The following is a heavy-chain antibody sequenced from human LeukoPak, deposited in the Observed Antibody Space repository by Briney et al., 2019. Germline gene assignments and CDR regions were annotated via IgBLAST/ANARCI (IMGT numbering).Heavy chain of an antibody. CDR1: GYTFIGYY. CDR2: FNPKTGGT. J-gene: IGHJ5*02. Sequence: ASVKVSCKASGYTFIGYYMHWVRQAPAHGPEWMGWFNPKTGGTKYAQKFHGRLTMTRDTSISTAYMELSRLRSDDTAVYYCARGPALYYDILTGSTYNYFDPWGQGTLVTVSS. D-gene: IGHD3-9*01. V-gene: IGHV1-2*02. CDR3: ARGPALYYDILTGSTYNYFDP.